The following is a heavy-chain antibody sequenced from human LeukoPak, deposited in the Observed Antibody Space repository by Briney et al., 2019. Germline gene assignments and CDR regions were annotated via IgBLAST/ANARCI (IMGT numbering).Heavy chain of an antibody. D-gene: IGHD3-10*01. CDR2: IIGSAANT. J-gene: IGHJ4*01. V-gene: IGHV3-23*01. Sequence: GGSLRLSCGASGLTVSSYAMSWVRQAPGKGLEWVSTIIGSAANTYYADSVKGRFTVSRDDSKNTVYLQMNSLRAEDTAVYSCAKYTSGTSYRGLDQWGHGTLVTVSS. CDR1: GLTVSSYA. CDR3: AKYTSGTSYRGLDQ.